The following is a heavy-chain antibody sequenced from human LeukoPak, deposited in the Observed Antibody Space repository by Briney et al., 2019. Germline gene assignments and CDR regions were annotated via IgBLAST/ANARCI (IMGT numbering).Heavy chain of an antibody. D-gene: IGHD6-13*01. J-gene: IGHJ4*02. V-gene: IGHV3-33*01. CDR2: IWYDGSNK. CDR1: GFTSSSYG. Sequence: GGSLRLSCAASGFTSSSYGMHWVRQAPGKGLEWVAVIWYDGSNKYYADSVKGRFTISRDNSKNTLYLQMNSLRGEDTAVYYCAREAAGYSSSWLDYWGQGTLVTVSS. CDR3: AREAAGYSSSWLDY.